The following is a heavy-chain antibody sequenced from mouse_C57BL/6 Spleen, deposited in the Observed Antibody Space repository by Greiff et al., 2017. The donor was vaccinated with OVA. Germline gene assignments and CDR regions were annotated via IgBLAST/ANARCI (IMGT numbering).Heavy chain of an antibody. D-gene: IGHD2-3*01. CDR2: IYWDDDK. CDR1: GFSLSTSGMG. CDR3: ARRDPLLLFDY. J-gene: IGHJ2*01. V-gene: IGHV8-12*01. Sequence: QVTLKECGPGILQSSQTLSLTCSFSGFSLSTSGMGVSWIRQPSGKGLEWLAHIYWDDDKRYNPSLKRRLTISKDTSRNQVFLKITSVDTADTATYYCARRDPLLLFDYWGQGTTLTVSS.